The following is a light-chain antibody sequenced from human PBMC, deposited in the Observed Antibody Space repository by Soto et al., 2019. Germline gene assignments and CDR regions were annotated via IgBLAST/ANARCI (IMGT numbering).Light chain of an antibody. CDR3: QQSYNLPRT. J-gene: IGKJ2*01. Sequence: DVQMTQSPSSLSASVGDKVTITCRASQSISSYLNWYQQKPGKAPKLLIYAASSLQSWVPSRFSGSGSGTEFTITVSSLQPEDFATYYCQQSYNLPRTFGQGTKLEIK. CDR2: AAS. V-gene: IGKV1-39*01. CDR1: QSISSY.